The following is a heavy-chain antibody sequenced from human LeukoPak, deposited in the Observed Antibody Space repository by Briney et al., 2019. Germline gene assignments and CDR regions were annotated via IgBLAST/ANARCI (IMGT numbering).Heavy chain of an antibody. Sequence: SQTLSLTCAVSGGSINSGGYSWSWIRQPPGKGLEWIGYIYYSGNTYYNPSLKSRITISVDTSKNQFSLKLSSVTATDTAVYYCARVRGYCSGGRCYQGGLDYWGQGTLVTVSS. CDR2: IYYSGNT. J-gene: IGHJ4*02. CDR3: ARVRGYCSGGRCYQGGLDY. D-gene: IGHD2-15*01. V-gene: IGHV4-30-4*07. CDR1: GGSINSGGYS.